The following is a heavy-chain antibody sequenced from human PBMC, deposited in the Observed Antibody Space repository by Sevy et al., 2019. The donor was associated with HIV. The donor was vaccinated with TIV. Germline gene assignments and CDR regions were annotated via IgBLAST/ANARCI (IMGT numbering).Heavy chain of an antibody. Sequence: GGSLRLSCAASGFTFNSYSINWVRQAPGKGLEWVSSISSSGSYIYYADSVKGRFPISRDNAKNSLYLQMNSLRAEDTAVYYCARDYSDSRFDYWGQGTLVTVSS. V-gene: IGHV3-21*01. D-gene: IGHD4-17*01. CDR1: GFTFNSYS. J-gene: IGHJ4*02. CDR2: ISSSGSYI. CDR3: ARDYSDSRFDY.